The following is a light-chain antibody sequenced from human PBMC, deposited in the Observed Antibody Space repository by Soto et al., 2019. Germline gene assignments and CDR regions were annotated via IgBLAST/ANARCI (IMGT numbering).Light chain of an antibody. CDR1: QSISSW. V-gene: IGKV1-5*01. CDR3: QQYNSWPIT. J-gene: IGKJ5*01. Sequence: DIQMTQSPSTLSASVGDIFTITCRASQSISSWLAWYQQKPGKAPKLLIYDASSLESGVPSRFSGSGSGTEFTLTSSGLQSEDFAVYYCQQYNSWPITFGQGTRLEI. CDR2: DAS.